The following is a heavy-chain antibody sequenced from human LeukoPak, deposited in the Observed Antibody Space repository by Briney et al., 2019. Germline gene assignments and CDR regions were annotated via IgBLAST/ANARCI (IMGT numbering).Heavy chain of an antibody. V-gene: IGHV1-2*02. J-gene: IGHJ4*02. CDR2: INPNSGGT. CDR3: ARASVPPIVVVTAIEDYFDY. D-gene: IGHD2-21*02. CDR1: GYTFTGYY. Sequence: ASVKVSCTASGYTFTGYYMHWVRQAPGQGLEWMGWINPNSGGTNYAQKFQGRVTMTRDTSISTAYMELSRLRSDDTAVYYCARASVPPIVVVTAIEDYFDYWGQGTLVTVSS.